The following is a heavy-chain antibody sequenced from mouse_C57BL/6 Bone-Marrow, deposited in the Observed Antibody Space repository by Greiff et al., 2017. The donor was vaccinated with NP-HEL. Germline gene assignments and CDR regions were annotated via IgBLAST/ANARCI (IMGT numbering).Heavy chain of an antibody. CDR1: GYTFTSYT. CDR2: INPSSGYT. Sequence: VQLQQPGAELARPGASVKMSCKASGYTFTSYTMHWVKQRPGQGLEWIGYINPSSGYTKYNQKFKDKATLTVDKSSSTAYMQLSSLTSEDSAVYYCVKRGPPSDYGGRGTALTVSA. CDR3: VKRGPPSDY. V-gene: IGHV1-4*01. J-gene: IGHJ2*01.